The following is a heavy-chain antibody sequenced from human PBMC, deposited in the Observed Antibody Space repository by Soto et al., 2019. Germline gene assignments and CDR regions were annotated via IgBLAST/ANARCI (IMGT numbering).Heavy chain of an antibody. Sequence: ASVKVSFKASGYTFTSYYMYWVRQATGQGLEWMGWMNPNTGNSGYAQKFQGRATMTSDTSISTAHMELSSLRSEDTAVYYCARRAETNGWNGFGADKYYFDFWGQGTLVTVSS. D-gene: IGHD1-1*01. V-gene: IGHV1-8*01. CDR1: GYTFTSYY. J-gene: IGHJ4*02. CDR3: ARRAETNGWNGFGADKYYFDF. CDR2: MNPNTGNS.